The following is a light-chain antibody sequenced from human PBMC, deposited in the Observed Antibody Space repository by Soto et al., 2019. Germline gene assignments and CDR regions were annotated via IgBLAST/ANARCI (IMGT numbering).Light chain of an antibody. Sequence: DIQMTQSPSSLSASVGDRVTITCQANEDIRNSLHWYQQKPGKAPHLLIYDASNVETGVPSRFSGSGFGTDFTFTISSLQPEDVATYYCQQYGDLTVTFGPGTKVDIK. CDR1: EDIRNS. CDR3: QQYGDLTVT. V-gene: IGKV1-33*01. CDR2: DAS. J-gene: IGKJ3*01.